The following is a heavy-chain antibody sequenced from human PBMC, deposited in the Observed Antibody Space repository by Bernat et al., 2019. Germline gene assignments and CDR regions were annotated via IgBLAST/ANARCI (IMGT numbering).Heavy chain of an antibody. J-gene: IGHJ4*02. CDR3: ARVQPTYCSSTSCYGPYFDY. D-gene: IGHD2-2*01. CDR2: INNSGST. Sequence: QVQLQQGGAGLLKPSETLSLTCAVYGGSFSGYYWSWIRQPPGKGPEWSGEINNSGSTNYNPSLTSRVTISVDTSKNQFSLKLSSVTAADTAVYYCARVQPTYCSSTSCYGPYFDYWGQGTLVTVSS. CDR1: GGSFSGYY. V-gene: IGHV4-34*01.